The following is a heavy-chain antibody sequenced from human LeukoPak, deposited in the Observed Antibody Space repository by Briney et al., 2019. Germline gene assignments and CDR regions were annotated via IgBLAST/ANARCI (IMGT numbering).Heavy chain of an antibody. CDR1: GFTFSSYS. J-gene: IGHJ4*02. CDR2: ISSSSSTI. CDR3: ARDEEGYCSSTSCGSFDY. D-gene: IGHD2-2*01. Sequence: GGSLRLSCAASGFTFSSYSMNWVRQAPGKGLEWVSYISSSSSTIYYADSVKGRFTISRDNAKNSLYLQMNILRAEDTAVYYCARDEEGYCSSTSCGSFDYWGQGTLVTVSS. V-gene: IGHV3-48*01.